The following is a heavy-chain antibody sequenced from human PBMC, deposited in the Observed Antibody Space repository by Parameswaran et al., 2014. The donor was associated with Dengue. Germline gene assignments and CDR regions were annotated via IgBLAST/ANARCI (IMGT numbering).Heavy chain of an antibody. Sequence: WIRQPPGKGLEWIGEINHSGSTNYNPSLKSRVTISVDTSKNQFSLKLSSVTAADTAVYYCASLPGIWNYVLGEDYWGQGTLVTVSS. V-gene: IGHV4-34*01. D-gene: IGHD1-7*01. J-gene: IGHJ4*02. CDR3: ASLPGIWNYVLGEDY. CDR2: INHSGST.